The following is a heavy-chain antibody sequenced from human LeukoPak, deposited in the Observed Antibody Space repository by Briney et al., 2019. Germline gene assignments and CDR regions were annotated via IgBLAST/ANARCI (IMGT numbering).Heavy chain of an antibody. J-gene: IGHJ4*02. CDR3: ARVRGATAVTMYFDF. V-gene: IGHV3-48*02. Sequence: GGSLRLSRAASGLTFTGYSMNWVRQAPGKGLEWVSFISSSSDTIYYADSVKGRFTISRDNAKNSLYLQMTSLRDDDTAVYYCARVRGATAVTMYFDFWGQGTLVTVSS. D-gene: IGHD4-23*01. CDR2: ISSSSDTI. CDR1: GLTFTGYS.